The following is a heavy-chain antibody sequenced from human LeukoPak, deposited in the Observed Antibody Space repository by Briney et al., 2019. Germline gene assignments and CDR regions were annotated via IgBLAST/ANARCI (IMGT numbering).Heavy chain of an antibody. J-gene: IGHJ4*02. V-gene: IGHV5-51*01. CDR3: AIPGTVGYFDY. CDR1: GYSFTSYW. D-gene: IGHD4-23*01. CDR2: IYPGDSDT. Sequence: GESLKISCKCSGYSFTSYWIGWVRQMPGKGLEWMGIIYPGDSDTRYSPSFQGQVTISADKYISTAYLQWSSLKAPDTAMYCCAIPGTVGYFDYWGQGTLVTVSS.